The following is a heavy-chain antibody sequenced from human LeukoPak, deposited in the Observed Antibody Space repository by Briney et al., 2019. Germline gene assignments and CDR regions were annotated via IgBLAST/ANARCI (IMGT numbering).Heavy chain of an antibody. D-gene: IGHD6-13*01. CDR3: ARHEPRSSSWFWVY. CDR1: GYSISSGYY. V-gene: IGHV4-38-2*01. Sequence: SETLSLTCAASGYSISSGYYWGWIRQPPGKGLEWIGSIYHSGSTYYNPSLKSRVTISVDTSKNQFSLKLSSVTAADTAVYYCARHEPRSSSWFWVYWGQGTLVTVSS. CDR2: IYHSGST. J-gene: IGHJ4*02.